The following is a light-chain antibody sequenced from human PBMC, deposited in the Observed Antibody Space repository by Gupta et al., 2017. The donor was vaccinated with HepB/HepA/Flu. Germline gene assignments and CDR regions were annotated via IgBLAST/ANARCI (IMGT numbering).Light chain of an antibody. V-gene: IGKV4-1*01. CDR2: WAS. CDR3: QQYYSTPFT. CDR1: QSVLYSSNNKNY. Sequence: IVMTQSRDSLAVSLGERATINCKSSQSVLYSSNNKNYLAWYQQKTGQPPKLLIYWASTRESGVPDRFSGSGSGTDFTLTISSLQAEDVAVYYCQQYYSTPFTFGPGTKVEIK. J-gene: IGKJ3*01.